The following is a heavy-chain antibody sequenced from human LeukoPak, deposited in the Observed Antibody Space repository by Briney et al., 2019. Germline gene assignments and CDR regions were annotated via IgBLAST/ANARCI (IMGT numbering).Heavy chain of an antibody. Sequence: SQTLSLTCTVSGGSISSGTYYWSWIRQPAGKGLEWIGRFYTSGSTNYNPSLKSRVTISVDTSKNQFPLKLSSVTAADTAVYYCAREVYYDSSGYYFRYFDYWGQGTLVTVSS. CDR1: GGSISSGTYY. CDR3: AREVYYDSSGYYFRYFDY. V-gene: IGHV4-61*02. D-gene: IGHD3-22*01. J-gene: IGHJ4*02. CDR2: FYTSGST.